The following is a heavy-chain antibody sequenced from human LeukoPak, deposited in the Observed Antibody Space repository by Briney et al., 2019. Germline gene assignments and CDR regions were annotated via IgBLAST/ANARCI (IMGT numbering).Heavy chain of an antibody. V-gene: IGHV4-4*02. D-gene: IGHD6-13*01. CDR1: GGSISSSNW. CDR3: ARVRPGIAAGHGWFDP. J-gene: IGHJ5*02. CDR2: IYHSGST. Sequence: PSETLSLTCAVSGGSISSSNWWSWVRQPPGKGLEWIGEIYHSGSTNYNPSLKSRVTISVDKSKNQFSLKLSSVTAADTAVYYCARVRPGIAAGHGWFDPWGQGTLVTVSS.